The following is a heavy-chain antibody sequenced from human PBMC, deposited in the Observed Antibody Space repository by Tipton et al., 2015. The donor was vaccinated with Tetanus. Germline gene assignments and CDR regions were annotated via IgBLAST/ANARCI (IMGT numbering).Heavy chain of an antibody. Sequence: TLSLTCTVSGGSLRSGDHYWSWIRQPPGKGLEWLAYISYSGSTNSNYPLKSRITISQDTSKNQFSLKLTSVTAADTAVYYCVRGRGLGAYSYGFEYWGQGALVTVSS. CDR1: GGSLRSGDHY. D-gene: IGHD5-18*01. V-gene: IGHV4-61*08. J-gene: IGHJ4*02. CDR2: ISYSGST. CDR3: VRGRGLGAYSYGFEY.